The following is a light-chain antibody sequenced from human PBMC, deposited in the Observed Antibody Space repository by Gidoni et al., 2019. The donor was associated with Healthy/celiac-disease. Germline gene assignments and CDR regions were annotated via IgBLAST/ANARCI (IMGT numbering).Light chain of an antibody. CDR1: SSDVGGYNY. CDR3: SLYTSSSTVV. J-gene: IGLJ2*01. Sequence: LTQPASVSGSPGQSITISCTGTSSDVGGYNYVSWYQQHPGKAPKLMIYEVSNRPSGVSNRFSGSKSGNTASLTISGLQAEDEADYYCSLYTSSSTVVFGGGTKLTVL. V-gene: IGLV2-14*01. CDR2: EVS.